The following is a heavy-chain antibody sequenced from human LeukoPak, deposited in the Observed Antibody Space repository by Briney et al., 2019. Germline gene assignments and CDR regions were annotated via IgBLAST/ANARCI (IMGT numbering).Heavy chain of an antibody. J-gene: IGHJ6*03. CDR2: IRYDGSNK. CDR3: ARVLSGRGSLYSYYYYMDV. Sequence: GGSLRLSCAASGFTFSSYGMHWVRQAPGKGLEWVAFIRYDGSNKYYAGSVKGRFTISRDNSKNTLYLQMNSLRAEDTAVYYCARVLSGRGSLYSYYYYMDVWGKGTTVTISS. D-gene: IGHD3-10*01. CDR1: GFTFSSYG. V-gene: IGHV3-30*02.